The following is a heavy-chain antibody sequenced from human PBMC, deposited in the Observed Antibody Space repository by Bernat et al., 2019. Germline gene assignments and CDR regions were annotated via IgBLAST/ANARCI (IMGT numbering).Heavy chain of an antibody. CDR2: FDPEDGET. D-gene: IGHD6-6*01. J-gene: IGHJ3*02. CDR1: GYTLTELS. CDR3: ATPSGYSSSWTDAFDI. V-gene: IGHV1-24*01. Sequence: QVQLVQSGAEVKKPGASVKVSCKVSGYTLTELSMHWVRQAPGKGLEWMGGFDPEDGETIYAQKFQGRVTMTEDTSTDTAYMELSSLRSEDTAVYYCATPSGYSSSWTDAFDIWGQETMVTVSS.